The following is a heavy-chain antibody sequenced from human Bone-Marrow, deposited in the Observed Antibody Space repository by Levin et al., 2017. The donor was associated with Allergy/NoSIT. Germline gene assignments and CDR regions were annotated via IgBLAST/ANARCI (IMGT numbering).Heavy chain of an antibody. CDR2: IYYSGST. D-gene: IGHD4-17*01. CDR1: GGSITSYY. V-gene: IGHV4-59*01. J-gene: IGHJ6*02. Sequence: PSETLSLTCTVSGGSITSYYWSWIRQPPGKGLEWIGYIYYSGSTKYNPSLKSRVSISMDTSKNQFSLKLNSLTAADTAVYYCARDRTTVTKKDVYYYGMDVWGQGTTVSVSS. CDR3: ARDRTTVTKKDVYYYGMDV.